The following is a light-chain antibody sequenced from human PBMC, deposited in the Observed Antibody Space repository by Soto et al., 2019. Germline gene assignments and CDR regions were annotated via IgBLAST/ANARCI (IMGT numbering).Light chain of an antibody. V-gene: IGKV3-15*01. CDR1: RTVGSK. CDR2: DAT. CDR3: QQYSYWKT. Sequence: EIVMTQSPATLSVSPGERVTLSCRASRTVGSKLAWYQQKPGQAPRLLISDATTRATGTPARFSGSGSGTEFTLTISSLLSEDFAVYYCQQYSYWKTFGQGTKLEIK. J-gene: IGKJ2*01.